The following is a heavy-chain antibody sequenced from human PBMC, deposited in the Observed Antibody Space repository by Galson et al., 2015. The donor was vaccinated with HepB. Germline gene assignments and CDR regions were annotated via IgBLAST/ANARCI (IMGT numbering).Heavy chain of an antibody. V-gene: IGHV3-30*03. Sequence: SLRLSCAASGFTFSSYGMHWVRQAPGKGLEWVAVISYDGSNKYYADSVKGRFTISRDNSKNTLYLQMNSLRAEDTAVYYCALQYSSGWYGMDVWGQGTTVTVSS. CDR1: GFTFSSYG. CDR3: ALQYSSGWYGMDV. D-gene: IGHD6-19*01. J-gene: IGHJ6*02. CDR2: ISYDGSNK.